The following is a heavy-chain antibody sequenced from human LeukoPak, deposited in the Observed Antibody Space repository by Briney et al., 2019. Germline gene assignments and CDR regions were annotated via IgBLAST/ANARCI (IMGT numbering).Heavy chain of an antibody. CDR3: ARELYDSSGSPLDY. Sequence: GGSLRLSCAASGFTFSNHGMHWVRQAPGKGLEWVAFIRYDGSNKYHADSVKGRFTISRDNSKNTLYLQMNSLRAEDTAVYYCARELYDSSGSPLDYWGQGTLVTVSS. CDR2: IRYDGSNK. V-gene: IGHV3-30*02. J-gene: IGHJ4*02. D-gene: IGHD3-22*01. CDR1: GFTFSNHG.